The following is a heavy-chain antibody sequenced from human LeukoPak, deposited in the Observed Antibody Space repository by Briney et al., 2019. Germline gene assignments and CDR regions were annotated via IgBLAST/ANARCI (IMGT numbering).Heavy chain of an antibody. CDR2: INPNSGGT. Sequence: GASVKVSCKASGYTFTGYYMHWVRQAPGQGLEWMGWINPNSGGTNYAQKFQGRVTMTRDTSISTAYMELSRLRSDDTAVYYCARDVVTLYDSSGYYYFDYWGQGTLVTVSS. D-gene: IGHD3-22*01. V-gene: IGHV1-2*02. CDR3: ARDVVTLYDSSGYYYFDY. CDR1: GYTFTGYY. J-gene: IGHJ4*02.